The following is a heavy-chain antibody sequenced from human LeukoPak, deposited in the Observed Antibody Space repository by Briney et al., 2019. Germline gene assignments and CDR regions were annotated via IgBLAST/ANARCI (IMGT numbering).Heavy chain of an antibody. V-gene: IGHV4-59*01. Sequence: SETLSLTCTVSGGSISSYYWSWIRQPPGKGLEWIGYIYYSGSTNYNPSLKSRVTISVDASKNQFSLKLSSVTAADTAVYYCAREKELGGMDVWGKGTTVTVSS. D-gene: IGHD1-7*01. CDR2: IYYSGST. J-gene: IGHJ6*04. CDR3: AREKELGGMDV. CDR1: GGSISSYY.